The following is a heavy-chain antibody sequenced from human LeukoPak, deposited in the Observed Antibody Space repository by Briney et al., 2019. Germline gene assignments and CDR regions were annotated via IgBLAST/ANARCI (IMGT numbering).Heavy chain of an antibody. CDR1: GFTFSSYP. CDR2: VREGGGST. CDR3: AKGAGYYYDN. J-gene: IGHJ4*02. Sequence: PGGSLRLSCGASGFTFSSYPMRWVRQAPGRGREWVSSVREGGGSTVYADSVKGRFTNTRDNSKNMLNLQMNSLRAEDTALYYCAKGAGYYYDNWGQGTLVTVSS. D-gene: IGHD3-22*01. V-gene: IGHV3-23*01.